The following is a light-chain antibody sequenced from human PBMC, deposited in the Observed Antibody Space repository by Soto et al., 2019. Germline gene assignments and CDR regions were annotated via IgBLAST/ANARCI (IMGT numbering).Light chain of an antibody. CDR3: MQALQTPLT. CDR2: KVS. V-gene: IGKV2-30*02. CDR1: QSLVHSDGIAY. J-gene: IGKJ1*01. Sequence: DVVMTQSPPSLPVTLGQPASISCRANQSLVHSDGIAYFSWFQQRPGRSPRRLIYKVSNRDSGVPARFSGSGSGTDFALKISRVEAEDVGVYYCMQALQTPLTFGQGTKVDIK.